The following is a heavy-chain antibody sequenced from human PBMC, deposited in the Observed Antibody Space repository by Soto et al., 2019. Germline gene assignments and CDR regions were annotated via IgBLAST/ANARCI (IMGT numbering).Heavy chain of an antibody. CDR2: IYSGGRT. CDR3: AREGYDILTGSQAFDI. CDR1: GFTLRSNY. J-gene: IGHJ3*02. Sequence: PGGSLRLSCAASGFTLRSNYMSWVRQAPGKGLERVSVIYSGGRTYYADSVKGRFTISRDNSKNTLYLQMDSLRAEDTAVYYCAREGYDILTGSQAFDIWGQGTMVTVS. D-gene: IGHD3-9*01. V-gene: IGHV3-53*01.